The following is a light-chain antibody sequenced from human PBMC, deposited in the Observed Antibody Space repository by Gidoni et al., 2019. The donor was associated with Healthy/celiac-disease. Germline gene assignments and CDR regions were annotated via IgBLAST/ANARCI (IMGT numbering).Light chain of an antibody. J-gene: IGKJ5*01. V-gene: IGKV1-33*01. CDR2: DAS. Sequence: IQMTQSPSSLSASVGDRVTITCPASQDISNYLNWYQQKPGKAPKLLIYDASNWETGVPARFSGSGSGTDFTFTISSLQPEDIATYYCQQYDNLPITFGQGTRLEIK. CDR1: QDISNY. CDR3: QQYDNLPIT.